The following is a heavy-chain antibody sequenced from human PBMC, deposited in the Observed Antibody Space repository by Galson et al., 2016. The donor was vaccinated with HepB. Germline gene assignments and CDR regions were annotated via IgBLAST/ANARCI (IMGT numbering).Heavy chain of an antibody. J-gene: IGHJ4*02. Sequence: SLRLSCAASGFSFSSYAMHWVRQAPGEGLDWVASISFDGNNKLYAESVKGRFTVSRDNSKNTLFLQLNSLRLEDTAVFYCARGYPYVRASSRAGGAVRLAPSLWGQGTLVLVSS. CDR3: ARGYPYVRASSRAGGAVRLAPSL. V-gene: IGHV3-30*04. CDR1: GFSFSSYA. CDR2: ISFDGNNK. D-gene: IGHD2-2*01.